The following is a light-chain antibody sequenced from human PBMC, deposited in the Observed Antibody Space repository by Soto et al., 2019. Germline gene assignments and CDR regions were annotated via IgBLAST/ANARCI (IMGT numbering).Light chain of an antibody. CDR1: QSVSTY. J-gene: IGKJ4*01. V-gene: IGKV3-11*01. CDR3: QQRRSSLT. CDR2: DVS. Sequence: IVLTQSPATLSLSPGERATLSCRASQSVSTYLACYQQKSGQAPRLLIYDVSKRATGIPPRFSGSGAGTDFTLTISSLEPADSATYYCQQRRSSLTFGGGTKVEIK.